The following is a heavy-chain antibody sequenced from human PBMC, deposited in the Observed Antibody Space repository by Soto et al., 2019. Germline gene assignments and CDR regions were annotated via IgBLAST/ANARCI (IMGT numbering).Heavy chain of an antibody. CDR3: ARVFFPGVAFDI. V-gene: IGHV1-3*01. CDR1: GYTFTSYA. J-gene: IGHJ3*02. CDR2: INAGNDNT. Sequence: ASVKVSCKASGYTFTSYAMHWVRQAPGQRLEWMGWINAGNDNTKYSQKFQGRVTITRDTSASTAYMELSSLRSEDTAVYYCARVFFPGVAFDIWGLGTMVTVSS. D-gene: IGHD3-10*01.